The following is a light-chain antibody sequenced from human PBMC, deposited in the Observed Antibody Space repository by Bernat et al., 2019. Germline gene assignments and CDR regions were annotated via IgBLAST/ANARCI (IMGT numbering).Light chain of an antibody. CDR1: SSNIGSDT. J-gene: IGLJ1*01. CDR3: ASWDSSLKVYV. Sequence: QFVLTQPPSVSATPGQRVIISCSGSSSNIGSDTVNWYQQVPGTAPKLLVYSNNRRPSGVPDRFSGSKSGTSASLAIGGLQSEDEADYYCASWDSSLKVYVFGTGTKVTVL. CDR2: SNN. V-gene: IGLV1-44*01.